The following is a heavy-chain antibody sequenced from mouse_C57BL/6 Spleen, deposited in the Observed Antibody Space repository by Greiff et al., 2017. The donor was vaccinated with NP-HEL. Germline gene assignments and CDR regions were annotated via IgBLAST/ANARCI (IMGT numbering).Heavy chain of an antibody. D-gene: IGHD2-1*01. CDR1: GYTFTSYW. V-gene: IGHV1-53*01. CDR2: IYTRNGGT. CDR3: ARLYY. Sequence: QVQLQQPGTELVKPGASVKLSCQASGYTFTSYWMHWVKQRPGQGLEWIGNIYTRNGGTYYNEKFKSKATLTVDKASSTAYMQLSSLTSEDSAVYYCARLYYWGQGTLVTVSA. J-gene: IGHJ3*01.